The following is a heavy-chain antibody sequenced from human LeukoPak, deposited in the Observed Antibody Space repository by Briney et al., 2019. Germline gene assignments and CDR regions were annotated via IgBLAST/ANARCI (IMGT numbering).Heavy chain of an antibody. J-gene: IGHJ4*02. CDR1: GFTFSAYG. CDR2: VSGADGTT. V-gene: IGHV3-23*01. CDR3: ARFRPESGYDFDA. Sequence: PGGSLRLSCAASGFTFSAYGMSWVRQSPRKGLEWVSGVSGADGTTYYADSVKGRFTISRDNSKSTLYLQMNNLRAEDTAVYYCARFRPESGYDFDAWGQGTLVTVSS. D-gene: IGHD5-12*01.